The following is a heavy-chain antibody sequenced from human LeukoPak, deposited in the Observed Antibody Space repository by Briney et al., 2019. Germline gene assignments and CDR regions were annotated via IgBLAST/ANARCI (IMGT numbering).Heavy chain of an antibody. CDR2: IKQDASEK. CDR1: GFTFSNFW. D-gene: IGHD3-10*01. V-gene: IGHV3-7*02. J-gene: IGHJ3*02. CDR3: ARGRSITLLRGVAMSDGFDI. Sequence: GGSLRLSCAASGFTFSNFWMSWVRQAPGKGLEWVANIKQDASEKYYLDSVKGRFTISRDNAKNLLFLQMNGLRAEDTAVYYCARGRSITLLRGVAMSDGFDIWGQGAMVAVSS.